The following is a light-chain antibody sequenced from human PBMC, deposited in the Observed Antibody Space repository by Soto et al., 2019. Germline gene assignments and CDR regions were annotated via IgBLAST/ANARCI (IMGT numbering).Light chain of an antibody. V-gene: IGLV2-8*01. CDR2: EVS. CDR1: SSDVGGYNY. CDR3: SSYAGSNNLG. J-gene: IGLJ2*01. Sequence: QSVLTQPPSASGSPGQSVTISCTGTSSDVGGYNYVSWYQQHTGKAPKLMIYEVSKRPSGVPDRFSGSKSGNTASLTVSGLQAEDEADYYCSSYAGSNNLGFGGGTKLTVL.